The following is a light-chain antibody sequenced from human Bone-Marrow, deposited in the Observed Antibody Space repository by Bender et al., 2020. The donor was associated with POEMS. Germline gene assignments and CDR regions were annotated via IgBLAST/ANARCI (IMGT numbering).Light chain of an antibody. V-gene: IGLV3-21*04. Sequence: SYVLTQPPSVSVAPGQTARITCGGNNIGSKSVHWYQQKPGQAPVLVMYYDTDRPSGIPERFSGSNFGYTATLSISRVEAGDEADYYCQVWDATTDHVVFGGGTKVTVL. CDR3: QVWDATTDHVV. CDR1: NIGSKS. J-gene: IGLJ2*01. CDR2: YDT.